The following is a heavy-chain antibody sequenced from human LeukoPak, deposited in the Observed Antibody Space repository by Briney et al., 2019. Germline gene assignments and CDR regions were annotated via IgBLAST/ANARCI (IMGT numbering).Heavy chain of an antibody. J-gene: IGHJ6*03. CDR3: ARDYYDSSGYYVYPRYYYYYMDV. CDR1: GGSISGGSYY. V-gene: IGHV4-61*02. Sequence: SQTLSLTCPVSGGSISGGSYYWRWIRQPAWKGLEWIGRIYTSGSTNYNPSLKSRVTISVDKSMNQFSLKLSSVTAADTAVYYCARDYYDSSGYYVYPRYYYYYMDVWGKGTTVTVSS. CDR2: IYTSGST. D-gene: IGHD3-22*01.